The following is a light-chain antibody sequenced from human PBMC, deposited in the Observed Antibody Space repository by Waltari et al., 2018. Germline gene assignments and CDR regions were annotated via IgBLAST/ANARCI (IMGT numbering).Light chain of an antibody. V-gene: IGKV1-5*01. Sequence: DIQMTQSPSTLSASVGDRVTTTCRASQSISSWLAWYQQKPGKAPKLLIYDASTLESGVPSRFSGSGSGTEFTLTISSLQPDDFATYYCQHHNSYPWTFGQGTKVEIK. J-gene: IGKJ1*01. CDR1: QSISSW. CDR2: DAS. CDR3: QHHNSYPWT.